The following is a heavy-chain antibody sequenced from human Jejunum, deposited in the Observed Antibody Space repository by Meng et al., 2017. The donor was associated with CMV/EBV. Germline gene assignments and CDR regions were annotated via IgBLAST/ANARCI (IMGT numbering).Heavy chain of an antibody. Sequence: STFSSYEMNWVRKAPGKGLEWVSYISSDGRTVLYADSVKGRFTISRDNTKNSVYLQMKSLRAEDTAVYYCARELGARSPHYNWFDPWGQGTLVTVSS. J-gene: IGHJ5*02. CDR2: ISSDGRTV. CDR3: ARELGARSPHYNWFDP. V-gene: IGHV3-48*03. D-gene: IGHD1-26*01. CDR1: STFSSYE.